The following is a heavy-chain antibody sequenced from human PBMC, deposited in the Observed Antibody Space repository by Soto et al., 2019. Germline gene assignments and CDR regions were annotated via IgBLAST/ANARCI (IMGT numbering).Heavy chain of an antibody. D-gene: IGHD2-2*01. CDR3: AKPSVCISTXCXDGLDV. CDR2: IVVGSGDT. CDR1: GISFSRSA. V-gene: IGHV1-58*01. J-gene: IGHJ6*02. Sequence: GASVKVSCKASGISFSRSAVHWVRQARGQSLEWMGWIVVGSGDTKYGQKFQERVIITSDMSTSIAYMELSGLRSDDTAVYYCAKPSVCISTXCXDGLDVWGQGTTVTVSS.